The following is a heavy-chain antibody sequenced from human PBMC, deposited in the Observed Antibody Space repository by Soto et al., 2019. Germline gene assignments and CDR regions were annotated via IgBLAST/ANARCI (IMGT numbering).Heavy chain of an antibody. CDR1: GFTFSSYG. D-gene: IGHD6-13*01. V-gene: IGHV3-33*01. CDR2: IWYDGSNK. J-gene: IGHJ4*02. CDR3: ARDKRWQQLVLDY. Sequence: QVQLVESGGGVVQPGRSLRLSCAASGFTFSSYGMHWVRQAPGKGLEWVAVIWYDGSNKYYADSVKGRFTISRDNSKNPLYLQMNSLRAEDTAVYYCARDKRWQQLVLDYWGQGTLVTVSS.